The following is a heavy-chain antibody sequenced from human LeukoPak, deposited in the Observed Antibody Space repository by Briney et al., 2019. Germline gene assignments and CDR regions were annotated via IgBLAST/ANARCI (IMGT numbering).Heavy chain of an antibody. Sequence: SETLSLTCTVSGDSINSHYWSWIRQPPGKGLEWIGHVHYSGRTRYSPSLKNRVTISVDTSKNHFSLRLGSVTAADTALYYCAKERTTVVRGVLGTLSWFDPWGQGILVTVSS. CDR2: VHYSGRT. J-gene: IGHJ5*02. V-gene: IGHV4-59*11. CDR1: GDSINSHY. D-gene: IGHD3-10*01. CDR3: AKERTTVVRGVLGTLSWFDP.